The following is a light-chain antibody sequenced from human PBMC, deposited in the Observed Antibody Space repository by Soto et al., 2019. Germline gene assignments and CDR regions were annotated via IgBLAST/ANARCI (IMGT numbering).Light chain of an antibody. Sequence: QSALTQPASVSGSPGQSITISCTGTSSDVGSYNLVSWYQQHPGKAPKLMLYEGSKRPSGVSNRFSGSKSGNTASLTISGLQAEDEADYYYCSYAGSSTLYVFGTGTKVTVL. CDR1: SSDVGSYNL. CDR2: EGS. V-gene: IGLV2-23*01. CDR3: CSYAGSSTLYV. J-gene: IGLJ1*01.